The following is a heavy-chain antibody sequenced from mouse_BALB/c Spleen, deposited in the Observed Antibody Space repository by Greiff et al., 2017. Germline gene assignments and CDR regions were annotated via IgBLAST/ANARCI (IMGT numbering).Heavy chain of an antibody. CDR3: ARNSWGITTATDAMDY. D-gene: IGHD1-2*01. CDR1: GFSLTSYG. J-gene: IGHJ4*01. CDR2: IWSGGST. V-gene: IGHV2-2*02. Sequence: QVQLQQSGPGLVQPSQSLSITCTVSGFSLTSYGVHWVRQSPGKGLEWLGVIWSGGSTDYNAAFISRLSISKDNSKSQVFFKMNSLQANDTAIYYCARNSWGITTATDAMDYWGQGTSVTVSS.